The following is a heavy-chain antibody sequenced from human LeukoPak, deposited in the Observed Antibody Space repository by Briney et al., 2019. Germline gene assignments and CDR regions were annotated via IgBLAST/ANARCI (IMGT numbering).Heavy chain of an antibody. J-gene: IGHJ5*02. CDR1: GYTFTSYD. V-gene: IGHV1-8*01. CDR2: MNPNSGNT. D-gene: IGHD3-3*01. Sequence: ASVKVSCKASGYTFTSYDINWVRQATGQGLEWMGWMNPNSGNTGYAQKFQGRVTMTRNTSISIAYMELSSLRSEDTAVYYCARGPTYYDFWSGYSSVRFDPWGQGTLVTVSS. CDR3: ARGPTYYDFWSGYSSVRFDP.